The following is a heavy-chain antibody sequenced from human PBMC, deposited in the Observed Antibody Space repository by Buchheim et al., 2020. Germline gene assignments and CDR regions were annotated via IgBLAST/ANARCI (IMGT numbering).Heavy chain of an antibody. CDR1: GFTFSSYG. CDR3: AKDQWELLPFDY. D-gene: IGHD1-26*01. CDR2: ISYDGSNK. J-gene: IGHJ4*02. V-gene: IGHV3-30*18. Sequence: QVQLVESGGGVVQPGRSLRLSCAASGFTFSSYGMHWVRQAPGKGREWVAVISYDGSNKYYAASVKGRFTISRDNSKNTLYLQMNSLRAEETAVYYCAKDQWELLPFDYWGQGTL.